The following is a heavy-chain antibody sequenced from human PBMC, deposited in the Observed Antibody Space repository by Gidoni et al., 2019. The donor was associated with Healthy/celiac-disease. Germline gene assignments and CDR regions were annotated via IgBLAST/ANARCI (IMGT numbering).Heavy chain of an antibody. J-gene: IGHJ4*02. CDR3: ARDPSGSYYNARGFDY. D-gene: IGHD3-10*01. V-gene: IGHV3-30-3*01. Sequence: QVQLVESGGGVVQPGRSLRLSCAASGFTFSSFAMHWVRQAPGKGLEWVAVISYDGSNKYYADSVKGRFTISRDNSKNTLYLQMNSLRAEDTAVYYCARDPSGSYYNARGFDYWGQGTLVTVSS. CDR1: GFTFSSFA. CDR2: ISYDGSNK.